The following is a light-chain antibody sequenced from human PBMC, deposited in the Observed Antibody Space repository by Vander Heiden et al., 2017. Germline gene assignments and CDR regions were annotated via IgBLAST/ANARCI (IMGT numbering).Light chain of an antibody. CDR1: QSVSSPC. V-gene: IGKV3-20*01. CDR2: DNA. Sequence: ELVLTQSPGTLSSSPGEMATLSCRASQSVSSPCLAWYQQKPGQAPNLLMNDNASRATGTPDRFSGSGSGTAFTLTISGLEPEDSAVYYCQQYAGMPWTFGQGTKVELK. CDR3: QQYAGMPWT. J-gene: IGKJ1*01.